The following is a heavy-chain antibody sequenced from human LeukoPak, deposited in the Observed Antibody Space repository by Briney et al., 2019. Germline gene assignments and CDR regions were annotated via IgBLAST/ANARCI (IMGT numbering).Heavy chain of an antibody. CDR1: GYSISSGYY. CDR2: TYTSGST. CDR3: ARGPPMCSSTSCFPDAFDI. J-gene: IGHJ3*02. D-gene: IGHD2-2*01. Sequence: SXTLSLTCAVSGYSISSGYYWSWIRPPAGKGLEWIGRTYTSGSTNYNPSLKRRVTISVDTSNNQFSLKLSSVTAADTAVYYCARGPPMCSSTSCFPDAFDIWGQGTMVTVSS. V-gene: IGHV4-61*02.